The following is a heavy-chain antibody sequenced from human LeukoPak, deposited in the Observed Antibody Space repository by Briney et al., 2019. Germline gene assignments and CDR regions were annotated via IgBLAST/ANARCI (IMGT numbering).Heavy chain of an antibody. Sequence: ASVKVSCKASGYTFTSYGISWVRQAPGQGLELMGWISAYNGNTNYAQKLQGRVTMTTDTSTSTAYMELRSLRSDDTAVYYCARVLGKIAVAGTVFDYWGQGTLVTVSS. CDR1: GYTFTSYG. CDR2: ISAYNGNT. D-gene: IGHD6-19*01. CDR3: ARVLGKIAVAGTVFDY. J-gene: IGHJ4*02. V-gene: IGHV1-18*01.